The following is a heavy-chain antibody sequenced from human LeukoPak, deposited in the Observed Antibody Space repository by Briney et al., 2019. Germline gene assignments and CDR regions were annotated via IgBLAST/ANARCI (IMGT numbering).Heavy chain of an antibody. CDR1: GGTFSSYA. J-gene: IGHJ5*02. CDR3: ASGGPYCSSTSCPGAPNWFDP. CDR2: IIPIFGTA. D-gene: IGHD2-2*01. Sequence: SVKVSCKASGGTFSSYAISWVRQAPGQGLEWMGGIIPIFGTANYAQKFQGRVTITADESTSTAYMELSSLRSEDTAVYYCASGGPYCSSTSCPGAPNWFDPWGQGTLVTVSS. V-gene: IGHV1-69*01.